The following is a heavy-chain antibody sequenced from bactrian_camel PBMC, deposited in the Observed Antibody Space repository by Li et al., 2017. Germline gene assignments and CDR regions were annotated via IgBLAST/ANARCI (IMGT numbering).Heavy chain of an antibody. J-gene: IGHJ4*01. CDR2: VNSDGETT. CDR1: GFSSSRFW. V-gene: IGHV3S25*01. D-gene: IGHD3*01. CDR3: AAANSRLSCSFDY. Sequence: QLVESGGGLVQPGGSLRLSCAASGFSSSRFWMYWVRQAPGKGLEWISSVNSDGETTYYADSMKGRVTVSRDNAENMVYLQMNNLKPEDTAIYYCAAANSRLSCSFDYWGQGTQVTVS.